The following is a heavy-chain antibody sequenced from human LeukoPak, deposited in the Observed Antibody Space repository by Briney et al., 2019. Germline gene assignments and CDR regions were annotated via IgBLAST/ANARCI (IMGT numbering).Heavy chain of an antibody. CDR1: GFGVSDYY. Sequence: PGGSLRLSYAASGFGVSDYYMSWVRQAPGKGLEWVSLIYSDGSTYYADSVKGRFTISRDNSKNTLYLQMDSLRVEDTAMYFCTREKSVVVPSSYYYFDVWGRGTLVTVAS. J-gene: IGHJ2*01. CDR2: IYSDGST. CDR3: TREKSVVVPSSYYYFDV. D-gene: IGHD3-22*01. V-gene: IGHV3-53*01.